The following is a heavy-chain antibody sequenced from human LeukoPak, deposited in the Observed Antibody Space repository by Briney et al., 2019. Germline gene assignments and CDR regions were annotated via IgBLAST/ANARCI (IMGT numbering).Heavy chain of an antibody. V-gene: IGHV3-9*01. CDR2: ISWNSGSI. CDR1: GFTFSSYW. CDR3: TSLYGDYGRAFDY. J-gene: IGHJ4*02. Sequence: GGSLRLSCAASGFTFSSYWMSWVRQAPGKGLEWVSGISWNSGSIGYADSVKGRFTISRDNAKNSLYLQMNSLRTEDTALYYCTSLYGDYGRAFDYWGQGTLVTVSS. D-gene: IGHD4-17*01.